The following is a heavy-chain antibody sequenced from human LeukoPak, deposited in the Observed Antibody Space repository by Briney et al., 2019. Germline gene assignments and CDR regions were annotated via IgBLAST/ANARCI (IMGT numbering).Heavy chain of an antibody. D-gene: IGHD4-17*01. V-gene: IGHV1-69*05. CDR3: ARDGLYGDYPHY. CDR2: IIPIFGTA. J-gene: IGHJ4*02. CDR1: GYTFTDCY. Sequence: PVASVKVSCKASGYTFTDCYVHWVRQAPGQGLEWMGGIIPIFGTANYAQKFQGRVTITTDESTSTAYMELSSLRSEDTAVYYCARDGLYGDYPHYWGQGTLVTVSS.